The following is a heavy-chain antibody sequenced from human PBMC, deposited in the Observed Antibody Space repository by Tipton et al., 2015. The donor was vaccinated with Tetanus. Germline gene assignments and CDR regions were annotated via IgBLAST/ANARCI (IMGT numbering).Heavy chain of an antibody. Sequence: TLSLTCTVSGDSISSGDYYWSWIRQPPGKGLEWIGYIYNSGSTYYNPSLKSRITISVDTSKSQFSLNLSSVTAADTAVYYCAREGYYFDGSSYYYYFDSWRQGTLAAVSA. CDR2: IYNSGST. V-gene: IGHV4-30-4*01. J-gene: IGHJ4*02. CDR1: GDSISSGDYY. D-gene: IGHD3-22*01. CDR3: AREGYYFDGSSYYYYFDS.